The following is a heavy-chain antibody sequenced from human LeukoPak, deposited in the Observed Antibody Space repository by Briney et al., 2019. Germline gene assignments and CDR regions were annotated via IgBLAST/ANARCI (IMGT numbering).Heavy chain of an antibody. CDR1: TSR. Sequence: ASVKVSCKATSRISWVRQAPGQGLEWMGWIGTYGGDTYYAQKFQGRITVTTDTSTSTVYMELRNLRSDDTAVYYCARDLWNFYDDSGYNRDFDSWGRGTLVTVSS. CDR2: IGTYGGDT. V-gene: IGHV1-18*01. CDR3: ARDLWNFYDDSGYNRDFDS. J-gene: IGHJ5*01. D-gene: IGHD3-22*01.